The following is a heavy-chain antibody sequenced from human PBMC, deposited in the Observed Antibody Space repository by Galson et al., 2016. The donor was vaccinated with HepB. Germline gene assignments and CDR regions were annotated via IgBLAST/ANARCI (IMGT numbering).Heavy chain of an antibody. Sequence: SVKVSCKASGGTFSSHAISWVRQAPGQGLEWMGRIFPLAGIAHYAKKFQGRVTITADKDTSTVYMDVSSLKSDDTAIYYCARVFIQTGTTDYWGQGTLVTVSS. V-gene: IGHV1-69*04. J-gene: IGHJ4*02. CDR3: ARVFIQTGTTDY. CDR2: IFPLAGIA. CDR1: GGTFSSHA. D-gene: IGHD1-1*01.